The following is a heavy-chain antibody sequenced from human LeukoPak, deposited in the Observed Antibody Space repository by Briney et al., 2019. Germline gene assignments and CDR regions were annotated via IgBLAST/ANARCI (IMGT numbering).Heavy chain of an antibody. Sequence: GGSLRLSCAASGFTVSSNYMSWVRQAPGKGLEWVSVIYSGGSTYYADSVKGRFTISRDNSKNTLYLQMNSLRAEDTAVYYCAYDSSGYYYGNWGQGTLVTVSS. CDR3: AYDSSGYYYGN. CDR2: IYSGGST. J-gene: IGHJ4*02. D-gene: IGHD3-22*01. V-gene: IGHV3-66*02. CDR1: GFTVSSNY.